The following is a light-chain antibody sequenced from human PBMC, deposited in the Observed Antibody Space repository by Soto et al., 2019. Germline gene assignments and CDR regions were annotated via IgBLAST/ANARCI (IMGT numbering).Light chain of an antibody. CDR3: EYYGSSIT. CDR2: GTS. CDR1: RNSNTT. V-gene: IGKV3-20*01. J-gene: IGKJ4*01. Sequence: IVMTQCPATMSVSXGERATLGGRSGRNSNTTLAWYQQKPGPPPRLXXYGTSSRANGGIAERFSGSGCGTDFILTISRLEPEDFAVYYCEYYGSSITFAGGTKVDI.